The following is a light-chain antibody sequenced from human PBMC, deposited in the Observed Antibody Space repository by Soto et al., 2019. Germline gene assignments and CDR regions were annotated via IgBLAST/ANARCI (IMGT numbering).Light chain of an antibody. Sequence: QSALTKPASVSGSPGQSITISCTGTSSDVGGYNYVSWYQQHPGKAPKLMIYDVSNRPSGVSNRFSCSKSGNTASLTISGLQAEDEADYYCSSYTSSSTQVFGGGTKLTVL. J-gene: IGLJ2*01. V-gene: IGLV2-14*01. CDR2: DVS. CDR3: SSYTSSSTQV. CDR1: SSDVGGYNY.